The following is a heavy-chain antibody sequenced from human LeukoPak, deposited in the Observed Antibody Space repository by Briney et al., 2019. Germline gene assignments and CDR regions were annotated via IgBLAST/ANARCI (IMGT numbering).Heavy chain of an antibody. Sequence: PGGSLRLSCAASGFTFSSYAMSWVRQAPGKGLEWVSAISGSGGSTYYADSVKGRFTISRDNSKNTLYLQMNSLRAEDTAVYYCAKGLYGSGGYPGHYFDYWGQGALVTVSS. J-gene: IGHJ4*02. CDR2: ISGSGGST. CDR1: GFTFSSYA. CDR3: AKGLYGSGGYPGHYFDY. V-gene: IGHV3-23*01. D-gene: IGHD3-10*01.